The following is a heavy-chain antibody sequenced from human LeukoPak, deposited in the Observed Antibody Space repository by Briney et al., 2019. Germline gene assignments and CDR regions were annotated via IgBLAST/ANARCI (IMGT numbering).Heavy chain of an antibody. V-gene: IGHV3-23*01. CDR1: GFTFSSFA. CDR3: AKPRTTGLGWAQFDY. Sequence: GGSLRLSCAASGFTFSSFAMTWVRQAPGKGLEWVSGFDGNGPNTYYADSVKGRWTISRDNSRSTLYLEMNSLRPEDTAIYYCAKPRTTGLGWAQFDYWGQGSLVTVSS. CDR2: FDGNGPNT. D-gene: IGHD2-8*02. J-gene: IGHJ4*02.